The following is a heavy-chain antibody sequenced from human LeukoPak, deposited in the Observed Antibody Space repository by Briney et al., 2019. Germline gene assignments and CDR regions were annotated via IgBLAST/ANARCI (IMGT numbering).Heavy chain of an antibody. CDR2: IYHSGST. D-gene: IGHD3-16*01. J-gene: IGHJ3*02. V-gene: IGHV4-38-2*01. CDR1: GYSISSGYY. Sequence: SETLSLTCAVSGYSISSGYYWGWIRQPPGKGLEWIGSIYHSGSTYYNPSLKSRVTISVDTSKNQFSLKLSSVSVADTAVYYCAEGLGGGAFDIWGQGTMVTVSS. CDR3: AEGLGGGAFDI.